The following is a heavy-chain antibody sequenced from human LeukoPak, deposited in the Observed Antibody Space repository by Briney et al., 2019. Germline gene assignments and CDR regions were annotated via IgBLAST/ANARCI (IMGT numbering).Heavy chain of an antibody. Sequence: GGSLRLSCAASGFTFDDYAMHWVRQAPGKGLEWVSGISWNSDSIGYADSVKGRFTISRDNAKNSLYLQMNSLRAEDTALYYCAKDRAASFQAAAGTKGATDYGMDVWGQGTTVTVSS. CDR3: AKDRAASFQAAAGTKGATDYGMDV. CDR2: ISWNSDSI. CDR1: GFTFDDYA. J-gene: IGHJ6*02. V-gene: IGHV3-9*01. D-gene: IGHD6-13*01.